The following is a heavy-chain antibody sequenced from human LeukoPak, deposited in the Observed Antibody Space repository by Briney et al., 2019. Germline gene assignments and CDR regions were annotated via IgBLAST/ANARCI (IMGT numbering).Heavy chain of an antibody. J-gene: IGHJ5*02. CDR3: ARSVGYDWDWFDP. V-gene: IGHV1-69*13. D-gene: IGHD5-12*01. CDR1: GGTFSSYA. Sequence: SVKVSCKASGGTFSSYAISWVREAPGQGLEWMGGIIPIFGTANYAQKFQGRVTITADESTSTAYMELSSLRSEDTAVYYCARSVGYDWDWFDPWGQGTLVTVSS. CDR2: IIPIFGTA.